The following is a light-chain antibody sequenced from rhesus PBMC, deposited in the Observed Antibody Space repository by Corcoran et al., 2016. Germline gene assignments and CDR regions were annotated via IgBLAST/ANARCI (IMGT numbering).Light chain of an antibody. J-gene: IGKJ2*01. CDR1: QSVRSN. CDR2: YAS. V-gene: IGKV3-35*01. CDR3: QQYKNWYS. Sequence: EIVMTQSPATLSLSPGDRATLSCRASQSVRSNLAWYQQKPGQAPRLLIYYASNRATGIPYRFSGSGSGTDFTLTISSLEPEDVGVYYCQQYKNWYSFGQGTKVEIK.